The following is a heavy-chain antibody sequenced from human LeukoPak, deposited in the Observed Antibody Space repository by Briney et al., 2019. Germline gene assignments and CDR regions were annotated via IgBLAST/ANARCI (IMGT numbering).Heavy chain of an antibody. Sequence: PGGSLRLSCAASRFTFSSYAMHWVRQAPGKGLVWVSRINSDGSSTSYADSVKGRFTISRDNAKNTLYLQMNSLRAEDTAVYYCARSRAYSGSYYGFGLDYWGQGTLVTVSS. D-gene: IGHD1-26*01. CDR3: ARSRAYSGSYYGFGLDY. CDR1: RFTFSSYA. J-gene: IGHJ4*02. V-gene: IGHV3-74*01. CDR2: INSDGSST.